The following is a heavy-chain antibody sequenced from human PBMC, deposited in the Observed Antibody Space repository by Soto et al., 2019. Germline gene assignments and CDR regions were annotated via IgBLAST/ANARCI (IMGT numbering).Heavy chain of an antibody. CDR1: GYTFSDFY. D-gene: IGHD3-3*01. V-gene: IGHV1-2*02. Sequence: QVQLVQSGAEVKKPGASVKVSCKVSGYTFSDFYVHWLRQAPGQGLEWMGWINPNSGGTYYAQKFQGRVTLTRDTFISTAYMELDRLTSDDTAVYYCARDSGVVMTNWFDPWGQGTLVTVSS. CDR3: ARDSGVVMTNWFDP. J-gene: IGHJ5*02. CDR2: INPNSGGT.